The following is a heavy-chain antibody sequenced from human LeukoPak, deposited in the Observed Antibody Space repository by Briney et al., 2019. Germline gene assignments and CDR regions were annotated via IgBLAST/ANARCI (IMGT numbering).Heavy chain of an antibody. CDR3: ARGYYDTSAYSNPFDF. V-gene: IGHV4-4*09. CDR2: IHTSGST. J-gene: IGHJ4*02. Sequence: SETLSLTCTVSGDSISNYYWSWIRQTPGKGLEWIGYIHTSGSTYYTPSLTSRVTLSVDPSKNQFSLKLSSVTAADTAVYYCARGYYDTSAYSNPFDFWGQGTLVTVSS. D-gene: IGHD3-22*01. CDR1: GDSISNYY.